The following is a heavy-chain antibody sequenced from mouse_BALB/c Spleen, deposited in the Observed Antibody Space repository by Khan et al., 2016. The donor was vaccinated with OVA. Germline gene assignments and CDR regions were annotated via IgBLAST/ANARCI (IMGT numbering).Heavy chain of an antibody. Sequence: EVELVESGGGLVQPGGSRKLSCAASGFTFSSSGMHWVRQAPEKGLEWVAYISGDSSTIYYADTVKGRFTISRDNPKHTLFLQMTSLMSEDTAMYYCATSYYYGYYFDYWGPGTTLTVSS. V-gene: IGHV5-17*02. J-gene: IGHJ2*01. CDR3: ATSYYYGYYFDY. CDR2: ISGDSSTI. D-gene: IGHD1-1*01. CDR1: GFTFSSSG.